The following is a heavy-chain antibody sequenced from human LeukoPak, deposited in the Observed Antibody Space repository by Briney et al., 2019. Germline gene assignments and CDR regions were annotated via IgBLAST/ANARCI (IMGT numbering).Heavy chain of an antibody. Sequence: PSETLSLTCTVSNGSISNSFWAWIRQPPGKGLEWIGYIHHSGSTNYNPSLKTRVTIALETSKNRFSLKLTSVTAADTAVYFCARLSTVGGTGLDYWGQGLLVTVSS. D-gene: IGHD3/OR15-3a*01. CDR2: IHHSGST. V-gene: IGHV4-59*08. CDR1: NGSISNSF. J-gene: IGHJ4*02. CDR3: ARLSTVGGTGLDY.